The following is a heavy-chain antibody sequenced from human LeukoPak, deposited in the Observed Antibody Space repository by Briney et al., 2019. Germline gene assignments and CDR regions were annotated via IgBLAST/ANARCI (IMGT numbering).Heavy chain of an antibody. V-gene: IGHV1-18*01. CDR2: ISAYNGNT. CDR1: GYTFTSYG. CDR3: ARIHEPGIAVAALDY. D-gene: IGHD6-19*01. Sequence: ASVKVSCKASGYTFTSYGISWVRQAPGQGLEWMGWISAYNGNTNYARKLQGRVTMTTDTSTSTAYMELRSLRSDDTAVYYCARIHEPGIAVAALDYWGQGTLVTVSS. J-gene: IGHJ4*02.